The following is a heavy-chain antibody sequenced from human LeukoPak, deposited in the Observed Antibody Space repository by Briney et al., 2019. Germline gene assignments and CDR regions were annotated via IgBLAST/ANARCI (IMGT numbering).Heavy chain of an antibody. D-gene: IGHD2-8*01. CDR1: GFTLNSYA. CDR3: ASKDKWVY. Sequence: PGGSLRLSCAASGFTLNSYAMSWVRPAPGEGLEWVSAISSSGSTIYYADAVKGRFTLSRDNAKNSLYLHMNSLRAEDTAVYYCASKDKWVYWGQGTLVTVSS. V-gene: IGHV3-48*03. J-gene: IGHJ4*02. CDR2: ISSSGSTI.